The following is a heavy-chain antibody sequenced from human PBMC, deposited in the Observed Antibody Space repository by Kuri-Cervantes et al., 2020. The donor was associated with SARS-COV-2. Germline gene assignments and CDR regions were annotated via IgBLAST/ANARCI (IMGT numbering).Heavy chain of an antibody. CDR2: IYYSGST. CDR1: GGSISSSSYY. V-gene: IGHV4-39*01. Sequence: SETLSLTCTVSGGSISSSSYYWGWIRQPPGKGLEWIGSIYYSGSTYYNPSLKSRVTISVDTSKNQFSLKLSSVTAADTAVYYCARLEVFGVTGYYHMDVWGKGTTVTVSS. J-gene: IGHJ6*03. D-gene: IGHD3-10*01. CDR3: ARLEVFGVTGYYHMDV.